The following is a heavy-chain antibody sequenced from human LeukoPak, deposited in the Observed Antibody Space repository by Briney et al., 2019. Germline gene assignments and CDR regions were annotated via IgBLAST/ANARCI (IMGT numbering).Heavy chain of an antibody. D-gene: IGHD4-17*01. Sequence: PGGSLRLSCAASGFTFSNAWMSWVRQAPGKGLEWVGRIKSKTDGGTTDYAAPVKGRFTISRDDSKNTLYLQMNSLKTEDTAVYYCTTDKIMSIGDYDAFDIWGQGTMVTVSS. V-gene: IGHV3-15*01. CDR3: TTDKIMSIGDYDAFDI. CDR1: GFTFSNAW. J-gene: IGHJ3*02. CDR2: IKSKTDGGTT.